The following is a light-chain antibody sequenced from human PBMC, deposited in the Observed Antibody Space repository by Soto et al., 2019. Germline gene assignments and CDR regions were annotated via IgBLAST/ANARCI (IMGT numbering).Light chain of an antibody. CDR2: GAS. CDR1: QRISTT. V-gene: IGKV3-15*01. CDR3: QQYNRWVT. Sequence: EIVLTQSPVTLSVSPLERATLSCRASQRISTTLVWYQQKPGRPPRLLIYGASTRATGVPARFSGSGSGTEFTLTISSLQSEDFAVYYCQQYNRWVTFGGGTKVDIK. J-gene: IGKJ4*01.